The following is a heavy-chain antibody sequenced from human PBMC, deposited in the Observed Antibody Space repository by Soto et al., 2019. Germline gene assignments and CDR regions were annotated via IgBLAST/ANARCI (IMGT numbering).Heavy chain of an antibody. J-gene: IGHJ4*02. Sequence: ASVKVSCKASGYTITAYYIRWVRQAPGQGLEWMGWIDPRNGGTVYAQKFQGRVTMTRDTSISTVYMDLSGLGSDDTALYFCARDDYGIYPYWGQGSLVTVSS. CDR3: ARDDYGIYPY. CDR1: GYTITAYY. V-gene: IGHV1-2*02. D-gene: IGHD1-26*01. CDR2: IDPRNGGT.